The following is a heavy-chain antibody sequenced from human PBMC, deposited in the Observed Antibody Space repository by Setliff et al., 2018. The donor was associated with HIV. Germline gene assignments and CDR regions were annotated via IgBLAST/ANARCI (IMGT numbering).Heavy chain of an antibody. CDR3: ARETMYDSRGYLSHYLDY. Sequence: GGSLRLSCAASGFTFSTDWMSWVRRAPGKGLEWMANINRDGSEKYYVDSVKGRFTISRDNSKNTLYRQMNSLRVEDTAVYYCARETMYDSRGYLSHYLDYWGQGPPVTVSS. CDR1: GFTFSTDW. V-gene: IGHV3-7*01. CDR2: INRDGSEK. J-gene: IGHJ4*02. D-gene: IGHD3-22*01.